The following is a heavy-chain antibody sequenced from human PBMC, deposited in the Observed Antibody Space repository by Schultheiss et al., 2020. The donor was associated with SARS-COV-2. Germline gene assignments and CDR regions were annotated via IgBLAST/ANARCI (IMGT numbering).Heavy chain of an antibody. CDR3: ARRYSNFDY. J-gene: IGHJ4*02. CDR2: INHSGST. D-gene: IGHD2-15*01. CDR1: GGSFSDYY. V-gene: IGHV4-34*01. Sequence: SETLSLTCAVYGGSFSDYYWSWIRQPPGKGLEWIGEINHSGSTYYNPSLKSRVTISVDTSKNQFSLKLSSVTAADTAVYYCARRYSNFDYWGQGTLVTVSS.